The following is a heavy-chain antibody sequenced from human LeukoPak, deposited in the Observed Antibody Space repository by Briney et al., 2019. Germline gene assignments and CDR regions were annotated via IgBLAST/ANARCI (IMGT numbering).Heavy chain of an antibody. J-gene: IGHJ3*02. Sequence: ASVKVSCKASGYTFTSYDINWVRQATGQGLEWMGWMNPNSGNTGYAQKFQGRVTMTRNTSISTAYMELSSLRSEDTAVYYCARYIVGATIRSFDIWGQGTMVTVSS. V-gene: IGHV1-8*01. D-gene: IGHD1-26*01. CDR2: MNPNSGNT. CDR3: ARYIVGATIRSFDI. CDR1: GYTFTSYD.